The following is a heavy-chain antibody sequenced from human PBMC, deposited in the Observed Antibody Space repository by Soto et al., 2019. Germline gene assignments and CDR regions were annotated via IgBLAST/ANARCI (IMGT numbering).Heavy chain of an antibody. J-gene: IGHJ5*02. CDR3: ARVGYCSSTSCNWFDP. Sequence: ASVKVSCKASGYTFTSYDINWVRQATGQGLEWMGWMNPNSGNAGYAQKFQGRVTMTRNTSISTAYMELSSLRSEDTAVYYCARVGYCSSTSCNWFDPWGQGTLVTVSS. CDR1: GYTFTSYD. V-gene: IGHV1-8*01. CDR2: MNPNSGNA. D-gene: IGHD2-2*01.